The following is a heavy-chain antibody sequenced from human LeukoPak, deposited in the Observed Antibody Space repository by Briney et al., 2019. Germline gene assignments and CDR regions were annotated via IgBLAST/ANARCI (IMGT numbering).Heavy chain of an antibody. Sequence: ASVKVPCKASGYTFTSYDINWVRQATGQGLEWMGWMNPNSGNTGYAQKFQGRVTMTEDTSTDTAYMELSSLRSEDTAVYYCATVGLVSTYYYDSSGYYMDVWGKGTTVTVSS. V-gene: IGHV1-8*01. CDR3: ATVGLVSTYYYDSSGYYMDV. D-gene: IGHD3-22*01. CDR1: GYTFTSYD. CDR2: MNPNSGNT. J-gene: IGHJ6*03.